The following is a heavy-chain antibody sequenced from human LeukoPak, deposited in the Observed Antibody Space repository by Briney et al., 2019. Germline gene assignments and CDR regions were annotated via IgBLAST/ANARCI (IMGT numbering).Heavy chain of an antibody. V-gene: IGHV4-38-2*01. Sequence: PSETLSLTCAVSGYSISSGYYWGWIRQPPGKGLEWIGSIYHSGSTYYNPSLKSRVTISVDTSKNQFSLKLSSVTAADTAVYYCARGEGHRAFDIWGQGTMVTVSS. D-gene: IGHD3-16*01. CDR2: IYHSGST. CDR1: GYSISSGYY. CDR3: ARGEGHRAFDI. J-gene: IGHJ3*02.